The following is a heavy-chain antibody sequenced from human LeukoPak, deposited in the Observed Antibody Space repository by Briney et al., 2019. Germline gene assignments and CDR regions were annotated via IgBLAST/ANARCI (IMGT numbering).Heavy chain of an antibody. V-gene: IGHV4-34*01. CDR2: INHSGST. Sequence: PSETLSLTCAVYGGSFSGYYWSWIRQPPGKGLEWIGEINHSGSTNYNPSLKSRVTISVDTSNNQFSLTLSSVTAADTAVYYCASSSKHCSSTSCYKRGLYYFDYWGQGTLVTVSS. CDR1: GGSFSGYY. J-gene: IGHJ4*02. CDR3: ASSSKHCSSTSCYKRGLYYFDY. D-gene: IGHD2-2*02.